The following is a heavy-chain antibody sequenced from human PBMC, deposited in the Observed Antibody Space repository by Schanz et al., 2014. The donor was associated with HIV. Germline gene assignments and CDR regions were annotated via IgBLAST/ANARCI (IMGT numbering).Heavy chain of an antibody. CDR2: ISYDGSIK. CDR3: AKDLSGVGATRGGAFDI. Sequence: QVQLVESGGGVVQPGRSLRLSCAASGFTFRTHGIHWVRQAPAKGLEWVAVISYDGSIKEYADSVKGRFAISRDNSKNTVYLQMNSLRGEDSAVYYCAKDLSGVGATRGGAFDIWGQGTMVTVSS. CDR1: GFTFRTHG. J-gene: IGHJ3*02. D-gene: IGHD1-26*01. V-gene: IGHV3-30*18.